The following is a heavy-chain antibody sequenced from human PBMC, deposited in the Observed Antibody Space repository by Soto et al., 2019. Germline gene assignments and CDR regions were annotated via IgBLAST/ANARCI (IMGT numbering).Heavy chain of an antibody. D-gene: IGHD3-10*01. CDR3: AREEYYYGSGAFFDY. CDR1: GGTFSSYT. Sequence: QVQLVQSGAEVKKPGSSVKVSCKASGGTFSSYTISWVRQAPGQGLEWMGRIIPILGIANYAQKFQGRVTITADKSTTTAYFELSSLRSEDTAVYYCAREEYYYGSGAFFDYWGQGTLVTVSS. CDR2: IIPILGIA. V-gene: IGHV1-69*08. J-gene: IGHJ4*02.